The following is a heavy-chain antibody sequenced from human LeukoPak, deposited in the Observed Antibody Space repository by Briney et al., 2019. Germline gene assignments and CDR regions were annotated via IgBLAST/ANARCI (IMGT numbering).Heavy chain of an antibody. Sequence: ASVKVSRKASGYTFTSYYMHWVRQAPGQGLEWMGIINPSGGSTSYAQKFQGRVTMTRDTSTSTVYMELSSLRSEDTAVYYCAGDHSSSWYKDYGMDVWGQGTTVTVSS. J-gene: IGHJ6*02. CDR1: GYTFTSYY. V-gene: IGHV1-46*01. CDR3: AGDHSSSWYKDYGMDV. CDR2: INPSGGST. D-gene: IGHD6-13*01.